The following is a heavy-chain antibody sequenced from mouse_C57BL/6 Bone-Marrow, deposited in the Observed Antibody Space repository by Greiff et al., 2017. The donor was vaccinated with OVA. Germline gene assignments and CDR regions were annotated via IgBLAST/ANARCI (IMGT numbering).Heavy chain of an antibody. CDR1: GFNIKDDY. J-gene: IGHJ3*01. V-gene: IGHV14-4*01. Sequence: VKLKESGAELVRPGASVKLSCTASGFNIKDDYMHWVQQRPEQGLEWIGWIAPENGDTEYASKFQGKATITADTSSNTAYLQLSSLTSEDTAVYYCISLVLFFAYWGQGTLVTVSA. CDR2: IAPENGDT. CDR3: ISLVLFFAY. D-gene: IGHD1-1*01.